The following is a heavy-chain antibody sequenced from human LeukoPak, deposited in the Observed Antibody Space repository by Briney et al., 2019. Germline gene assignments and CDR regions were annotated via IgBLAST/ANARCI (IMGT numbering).Heavy chain of an antibody. J-gene: IGHJ6*02. D-gene: IGHD3-10*01. CDR1: GGSISSNGYY. CDR3: ARRTGWFGDYYGMDV. V-gene: IGHV4-39*07. Sequence: KPSETLSLTCTVSGGSISSNGYYWGWIRQPPGKGLEWIGSFYYTGSTFYSPSLKSRVTISVDTSKNQFSLKLSSVTAAGTAVYYCARRTGWFGDYYGMDVWGQGTTVTVSS. CDR2: FYYTGST.